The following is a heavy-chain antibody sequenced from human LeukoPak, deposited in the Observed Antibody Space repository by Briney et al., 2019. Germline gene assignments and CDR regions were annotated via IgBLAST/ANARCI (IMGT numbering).Heavy chain of an antibody. CDR1: GFTFTNYG. J-gene: IGHJ3*01. V-gene: IGHV3-30*02. Sequence: GGSLRLSCVGSGFTFTNYGIHWVRQAPGKGLEWVAFIRFAGSHEYYADSVKGRFTISRDNSKQSLYLQMNSLGREDTAVYYCAKSRAPTADPDAFDVWGQGTMVTVSS. CDR2: IRFAGSHE. D-gene: IGHD1-14*01. CDR3: AKSRAPTADPDAFDV.